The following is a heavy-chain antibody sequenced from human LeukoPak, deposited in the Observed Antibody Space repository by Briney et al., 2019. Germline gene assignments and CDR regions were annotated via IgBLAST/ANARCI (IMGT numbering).Heavy chain of an antibody. Sequence: GASVKVSCKASGYTFTGYYMHWVRQAPGQGLEWMGWINPNSGGTNYAQKFQGRVTMTRDTSTSTVYMELSSLRSEDTAVYYCARDRGTSGTGEAGYYFDYWGQGTLVTVSS. D-gene: IGHD3-10*01. CDR1: GYTFTGYY. J-gene: IGHJ4*02. V-gene: IGHV1-2*02. CDR3: ARDRGTSGTGEAGYYFDY. CDR2: INPNSGGT.